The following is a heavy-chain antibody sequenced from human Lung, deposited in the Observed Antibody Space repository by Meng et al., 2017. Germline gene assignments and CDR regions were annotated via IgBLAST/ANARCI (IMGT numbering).Heavy chain of an antibody. D-gene: IGHD6-19*01. J-gene: IGHJ4*02. CDR1: VGPSRSSNW. V-gene: IGHV4-4*02. CDR3: ARRGLWLDPQNFDY. Sequence: PALWNPLGSLSLPFDVSVGPSRSSNWGGWVRQPPGKGLEWIGEIYHSGSTNYNPSLKSRVTISVDKSKNQFSLKLSSVTAADTAVYYCARRGLWLDPQNFDYWGQGTLVTVSS. CDR2: IYHSGST.